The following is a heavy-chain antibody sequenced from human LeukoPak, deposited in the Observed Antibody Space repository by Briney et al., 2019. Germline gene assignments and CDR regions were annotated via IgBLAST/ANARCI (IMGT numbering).Heavy chain of an antibody. D-gene: IGHD3-3*01. CDR3: ARGSPYYDFWSGYLAGGYNWFDP. Sequence: SETLSLTCAVYGVSFSGYYWSWIRQPPGKGLEWIGEINHSGSTNYNPSLKSRVTISVDTSKNQFSLKLSSVTAADTAVYYCARGSPYYDFWSGYLAGGYNWFDPWGQGTLVTVSS. CDR1: GVSFSGYY. V-gene: IGHV4-34*01. CDR2: INHSGST. J-gene: IGHJ5*02.